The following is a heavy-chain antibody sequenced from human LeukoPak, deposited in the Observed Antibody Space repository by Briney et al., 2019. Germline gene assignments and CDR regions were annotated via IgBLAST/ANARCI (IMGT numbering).Heavy chain of an antibody. Sequence: GASVKASCKASGYTFTSYVINWVRQATGQGLEWMGWMNPNSGNTGYAQKFQGRVTMTTDTSTNTAYMELKSLTSDDTAVYYCAGTHRRFLEWSYFDYWGQGTLVTVSS. CDR2: MNPNSGNT. CDR3: AGTHRRFLEWSYFDY. J-gene: IGHJ4*02. V-gene: IGHV1-8*01. CDR1: GYTFTSYV. D-gene: IGHD3-3*01.